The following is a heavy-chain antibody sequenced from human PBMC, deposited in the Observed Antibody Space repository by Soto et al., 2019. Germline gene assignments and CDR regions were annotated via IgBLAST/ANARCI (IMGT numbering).Heavy chain of an antibody. D-gene: IGHD1-20*01. Sequence: EVQLVESGGGLVQPGGSLRLSCAASGFTFNSYWMHWVRQAPGKGLVWVSRIKTDGSSTSYADSVKGRVTISRDNXQNTLYLQMNSLRAEDTAVYYCARTGDNSVYYFDYWGQGTLVTVSS. V-gene: IGHV3-74*01. CDR1: GFTFNSYW. CDR3: ARTGDNSVYYFDY. J-gene: IGHJ4*02. CDR2: IKTDGSST.